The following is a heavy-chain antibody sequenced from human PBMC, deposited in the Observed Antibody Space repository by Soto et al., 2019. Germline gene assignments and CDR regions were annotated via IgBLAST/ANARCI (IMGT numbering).Heavy chain of an antibody. J-gene: IGHJ6*02. CDR2: ISSSGSTI. Sequence: GGSLRLSCAASGFTFSDYYMSWIRQAPGKGLEWVSYISSSGSTIYYADSVKGRFTISRDNAKNSLYLQMNSLRAEDTAVYYCAREKEDEGSSSLRVYYGMDAWGQGTTVTVSS. D-gene: IGHD6-6*01. V-gene: IGHV3-11*04. CDR3: AREKEDEGSSSLRVYYGMDA. CDR1: GFTFSDYY.